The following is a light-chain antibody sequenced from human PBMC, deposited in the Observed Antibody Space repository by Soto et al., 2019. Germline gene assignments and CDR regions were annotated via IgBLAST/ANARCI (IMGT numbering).Light chain of an antibody. V-gene: IGKV3-20*01. CDR1: QSVSSSY. CDR2: GAS. CDR3: QQYGTSPWT. J-gene: IGKJ1*01. Sequence: EIVLTQSPGTVSLSPGERATLSCRASQSVSSSYLAWYQHKPGQAPRLLIYGASSRATGIPDRFSGSGSGTDFTLTISRLEPGDFAVYYCQQYGTSPWTFGQGTKVEI.